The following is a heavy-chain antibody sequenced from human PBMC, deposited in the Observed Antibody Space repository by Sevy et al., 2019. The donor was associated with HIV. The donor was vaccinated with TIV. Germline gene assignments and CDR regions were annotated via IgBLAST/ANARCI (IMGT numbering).Heavy chain of an antibody. CDR3: ATSRRPSNYDSSGHGYDY. J-gene: IGHJ4*02. CDR1: GYTLTELS. D-gene: IGHD3-22*01. V-gene: IGHV1-24*01. Sequence: ASVKVSCKVSGYTLTELSMHWVRQAPGKGLEWMGGFDPEDGETIYAQKFQGRVTMTEDTSTDTAYMKLSSLRSEDTAVYYCATSRRPSNYDSSGHGYDYWGQGTLVTVSS. CDR2: FDPEDGET.